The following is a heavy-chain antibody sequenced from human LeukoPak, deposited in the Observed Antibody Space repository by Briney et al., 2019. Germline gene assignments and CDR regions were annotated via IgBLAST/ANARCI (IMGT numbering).Heavy chain of an antibody. CDR2: ISGSGGGT. D-gene: IGHD1-26*01. J-gene: IGHJ4*02. CDR1: GFTFNTYV. Sequence: GGSLRLSCAASGFTFNTYVMSWVRQAPGKGLEWVSAISGSGGGTYYVDSVKGRFTISRDNSKNTLYLQMNSLRGDDTAVYYCAKDVGKWESLHFFDYWGQGTLVTVSS. V-gene: IGHV3-23*01. CDR3: AKDVGKWESLHFFDY.